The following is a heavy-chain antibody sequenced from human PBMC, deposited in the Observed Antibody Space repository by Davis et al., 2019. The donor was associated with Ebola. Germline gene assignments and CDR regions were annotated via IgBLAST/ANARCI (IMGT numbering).Heavy chain of an antibody. CDR3: ARVMTTVTTGWFDP. D-gene: IGHD4-17*01. Sequence: GSLRLSCAVYGGSFSGYYWSWIRQPPGKGLEWIGEINHSGSTNYNPSLKSRVTISVDKSKNQFSLKLSSVTAADTAVYYCARVMTTVTTGWFDPWGQGTLVTVSS. J-gene: IGHJ5*02. CDR2: INHSGST. CDR1: GGSFSGYY. V-gene: IGHV4-34*01.